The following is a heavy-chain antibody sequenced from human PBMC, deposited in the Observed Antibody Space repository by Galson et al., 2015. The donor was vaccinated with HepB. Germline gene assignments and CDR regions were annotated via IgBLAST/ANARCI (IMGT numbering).Heavy chain of an antibody. CDR1: GFTFSSYA. Sequence: SLRLSCAASGFTFSSYAMHWVRQAPGKGLEWVAVISYDGSNKYYADSVKGRFTISRDNSKNTLYLQMNSLRAEDTAVYYCARGYRKDYYYGMDVWGQGTTVT. J-gene: IGHJ6*02. CDR3: ARGYRKDYYYGMDV. V-gene: IGHV3-30-3*01. CDR2: ISYDGSNK. D-gene: IGHD2-15*01.